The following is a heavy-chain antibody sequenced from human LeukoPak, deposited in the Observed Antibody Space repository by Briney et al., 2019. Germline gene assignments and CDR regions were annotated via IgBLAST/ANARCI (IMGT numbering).Heavy chain of an antibody. V-gene: IGHV3-7*04. CDR3: ARNSRYSFDI. D-gene: IGHD2/OR15-2a*01. J-gene: IGHJ3*02. Sequence: GGALRLSCAASGFTFSDYLMGWVREAPGKGREWVAHIKSDGSEKYYVDSVRGRFTISRDNAKNSLYMPMNSLRAEDRAVYYCARNSRYSFDIWGPGTMVTVSS. CDR2: IKSDGSEK. CDR1: GFTFSDYL.